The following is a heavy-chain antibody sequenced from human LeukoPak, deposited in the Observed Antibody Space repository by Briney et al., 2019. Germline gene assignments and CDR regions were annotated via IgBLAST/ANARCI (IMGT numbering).Heavy chain of an antibody. J-gene: IGHJ4*02. CDR2: ISYDGSNK. CDR1: GFTFSSYA. CDR3: ARAMVLEEDY. V-gene: IGHV3-30*04. D-gene: IGHD3-10*01. Sequence: GGSLRLSCAASGFTFSSYAMHWVRQAPGKGLEWVAVISYDGSNKYYAGSVKGRFTISRDNSKNTLYLQMNSLRAEDTAVYYCARAMVLEEDYWGQGTLVTVSS.